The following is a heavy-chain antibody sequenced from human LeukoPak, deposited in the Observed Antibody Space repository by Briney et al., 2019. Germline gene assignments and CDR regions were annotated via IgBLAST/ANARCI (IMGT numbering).Heavy chain of an antibody. CDR2: ISGSGGST. CDR1: GFTFSSYA. V-gene: IGHV3-23*01. CDR3: AKATMIVVVMGGEFDY. D-gene: IGHD3-22*01. J-gene: IGHJ4*02. Sequence: GGSLRLSCAASGFTFSSYAMSWVRQAPGKGLEWVSAISGSGGSTCYADSVKGRFTISRDNSKNTLYLQMNSLRAEDTAVYYCAKATMIVVVMGGEFDYWGQGTLVTVSS.